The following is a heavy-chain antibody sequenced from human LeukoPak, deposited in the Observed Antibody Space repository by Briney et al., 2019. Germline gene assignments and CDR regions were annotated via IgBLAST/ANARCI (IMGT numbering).Heavy chain of an antibody. CDR2: IYYSEST. Sequence: SETLSLTCGVYGGSFSGYYWSWIRQPPGKGLEWIGYIYYSESTYYNPSLKSRVTISVDTSKNQFSLKLSSVTAADTAVYYCARVDSSGKRKPFDYWGQGTLVTVSS. V-gene: IGHV4-34*01. J-gene: IGHJ4*02. D-gene: IGHD3-22*01. CDR3: ARVDSSGKRKPFDY. CDR1: GGSFSGYY.